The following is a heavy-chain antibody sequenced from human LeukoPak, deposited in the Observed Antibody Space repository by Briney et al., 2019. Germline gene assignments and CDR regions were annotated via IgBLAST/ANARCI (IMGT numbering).Heavy chain of an antibody. J-gene: IGHJ4*02. CDR1: GFILSNYG. D-gene: IGHD3-22*01. Sequence: GGSLRLSCAASGFILSNYGMHWVRQAPGKGLEWVAFIRYDGSHKYYADSVKGQFTISRDNSKNTLYLQMNSLRAEDTAVYYCAKDGVRWDISGYFMYYFDHWGQGTLVTVSS. CDR2: IRYDGSHK. V-gene: IGHV3-30*02. CDR3: AKDGVRWDISGYFMYYFDH.